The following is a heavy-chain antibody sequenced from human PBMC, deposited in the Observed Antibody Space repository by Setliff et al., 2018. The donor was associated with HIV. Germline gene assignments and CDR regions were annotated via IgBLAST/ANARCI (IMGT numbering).Heavy chain of an antibody. Sequence: PSETLSLTCTVYGGSFSAYHWNWIRQPPGKGLEWIGEIQHSGSATYNPSLKSRVTMSLDRSKNQLSLKLNSVTATGTAAYYCARLSPMLGSFDYWGQGTLVTVSS. J-gene: IGHJ4*02. CDR3: ARLSPMLGSFDY. V-gene: IGHV4-34*01. D-gene: IGHD3-10*01. CDR2: IQHSGSA. CDR1: GGSFSAYH.